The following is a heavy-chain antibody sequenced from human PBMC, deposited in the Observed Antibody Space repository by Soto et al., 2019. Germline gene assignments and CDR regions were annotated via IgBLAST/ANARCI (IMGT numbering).Heavy chain of an antibody. CDR3: ARGTPTYYYRSGSPTQPPAAY. V-gene: IGHV3-33*01. CDR1: GFTFSSYG. J-gene: IGHJ4*02. Sequence: QVQLVESGGGVVQPGRSLRLSCAASGFTFSSYGMHWVRQAPGKGLEWVAVIWYDGSNKYYADSVKGRFTISRDNSKNTLYLQMNSLRAEDTAVYYCARGTPTYYYRSGSPTQPPAAYWGQGTLVTVSS. CDR2: IWYDGSNK. D-gene: IGHD3-10*01.